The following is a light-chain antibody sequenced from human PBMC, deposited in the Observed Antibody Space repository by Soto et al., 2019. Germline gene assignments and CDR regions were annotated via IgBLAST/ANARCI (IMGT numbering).Light chain of an antibody. CDR3: QQYGSSPPYT. Sequence: EVVLTQSPGTLSLSPGERATLSCRASQSVSNNYLAWYQQKPGQAPRLVIFGSSDRATGIPDRFSGSGSVTDFNLTISRLEPEDFAVYYCQQYGSSPPYTFGQGTKLESK. J-gene: IGKJ2*01. V-gene: IGKV3-20*01. CDR2: GSS. CDR1: QSVSNNY.